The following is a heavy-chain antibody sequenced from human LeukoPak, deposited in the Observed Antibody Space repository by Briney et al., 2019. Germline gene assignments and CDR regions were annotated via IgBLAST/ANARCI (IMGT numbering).Heavy chain of an antibody. D-gene: IGHD3-10*01. J-gene: IGHJ4*02. CDR3: ARAYINMVGGVQPVLFY. V-gene: IGHV1-2*06. CDR1: GYTFSGYY. CDR2: INPNSGGT. Sequence: GGSVKVSCKASGYTFSGYYMHWVRQAPGQGLEWMGRINPNSGGTNYAQKFQGRVTMTRDTSISTAYMELSRLRSDDTAVYSCARAYINMVGGVQPVLFYWGQGTLVTVSS.